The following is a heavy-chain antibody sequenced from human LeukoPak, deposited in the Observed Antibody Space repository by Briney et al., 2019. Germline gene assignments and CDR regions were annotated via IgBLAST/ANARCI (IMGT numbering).Heavy chain of an antibody. CDR2: IYPGDSDT. V-gene: IGHV5-51*01. D-gene: IGHD6-19*01. J-gene: IGHJ6*03. CDR1: GYSFTSYW. Sequence: PGESLKISCKGSGYSFTSYWIGWVRQMPGKGLEWMGIIYPGDSDTRYSPSFQGQVTISADKSISTAYLQWSSLKASDTAMYYCARVTKPGIAVAGTPALYYYYMDVWGKGTTVTISS. CDR3: ARVTKPGIAVAGTPALYYYYMDV.